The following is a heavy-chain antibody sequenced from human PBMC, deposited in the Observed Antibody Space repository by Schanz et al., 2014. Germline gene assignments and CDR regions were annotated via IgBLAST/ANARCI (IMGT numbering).Heavy chain of an antibody. D-gene: IGHD3-9*01. Sequence: EVQLVEPGGGLVQPGGSLRLSCAASGFTVSSNYMSWVRQAPGKGLEWVSFIYGGSTYYTDSVKGRFTISRDNSKNTLYLQMNSLRAEDTAVYYCARTTNPFNFDSWPYLDYWGQGTLVTVSS. CDR3: ARTTNPFNFDSWPYLDY. CDR2: IYGGST. V-gene: IGHV3-66*01. CDR1: GFTVSSNY. J-gene: IGHJ4*02.